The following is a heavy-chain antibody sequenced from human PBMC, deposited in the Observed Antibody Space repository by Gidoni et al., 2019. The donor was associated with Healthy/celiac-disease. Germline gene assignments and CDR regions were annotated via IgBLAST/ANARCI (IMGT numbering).Heavy chain of an antibody. CDR3: ARRLREYYFDY. Sequence: QVQLVESGGGLVKPGGSLRLSCSASGFTFSDYYLSWIRQSRGKGLEWFAYISSSGSTIYYADSVKVRFTISRDNAKNSLYRQMNSLRAEDTAVYYCARRLREYYFDYWGQGTLVTVSS. CDR1: GFTFSDYY. CDR2: ISSSGSTI. V-gene: IGHV3-11*01. D-gene: IGHD3-10*01. J-gene: IGHJ4*02.